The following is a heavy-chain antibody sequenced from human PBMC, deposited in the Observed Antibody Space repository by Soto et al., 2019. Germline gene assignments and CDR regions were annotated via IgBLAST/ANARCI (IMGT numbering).Heavy chain of an antibody. CDR3: TCIEIVPAAIDQKEYNWFDP. CDR1: GYTLTELS. CDR2: FDPEDGET. Sequence: ASVKVSCKVSGYTLTELSMHWVRQAPGKGLEWMGGFDPEDGETIYAQKFQGRVTITEDTSTDAAYMELSSLRSEDTAVYYCTCIEIVPAAIDQKEYNWFDPWGQGTLVTVSS. D-gene: IGHD2-2*01. V-gene: IGHV1-24*01. J-gene: IGHJ5*02.